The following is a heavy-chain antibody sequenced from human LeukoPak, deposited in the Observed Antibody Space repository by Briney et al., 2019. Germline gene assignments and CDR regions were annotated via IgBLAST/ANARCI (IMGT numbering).Heavy chain of an antibody. D-gene: IGHD3-22*01. CDR2: ISGSGGST. Sequence: GGSLRLSCAASGFTFSSYGMSWVRQAPGKGLEWVSAISGSGGSTYYADSVKGRFTISRDNSKNTLYLQMNSLTAEDTAVYYCAKDRGEGPHMYYYDSSGYYYFDYWGQGTLVTVSS. CDR3: AKDRGEGPHMYYYDSSGYYYFDY. CDR1: GFTFSSYG. J-gene: IGHJ4*02. V-gene: IGHV3-23*01.